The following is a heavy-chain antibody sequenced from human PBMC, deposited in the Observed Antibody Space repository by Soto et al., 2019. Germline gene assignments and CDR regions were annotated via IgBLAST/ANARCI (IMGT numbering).Heavy chain of an antibody. Sequence: QITLNESGPTLVKPTQILTLTCTFSGFSLSTSGVGVGWIRQPPGKALEWLGFIYWDDDKRYSPSLKSRLTITKDTSTSLVVLMMTNKDPMDTATYYCAHRLGQSGSNWDSGAFDIWGQGKMVTVSS. J-gene: IGHJ3*02. V-gene: IGHV2-5*02. CDR2: IYWDDDK. CDR3: AHRLGQSGSNWDSGAFDI. D-gene: IGHD6-13*01. CDR1: GFSLSTSGVG.